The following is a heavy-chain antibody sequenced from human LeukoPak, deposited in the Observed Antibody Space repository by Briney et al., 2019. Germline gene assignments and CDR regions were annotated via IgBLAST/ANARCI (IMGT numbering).Heavy chain of an antibody. Sequence: PGGSLRLSCAASGFTFSSYAMSWVRQAPGKGLEWVSAISGSGGSTYYADSVKGRFTISRDNSKNTLSLQMNSLRAEDTAVYYCAKDLNDYVWGSYRYGAFDIWGQGTMVTVSS. J-gene: IGHJ3*02. D-gene: IGHD3-16*02. V-gene: IGHV3-23*01. CDR3: AKDLNDYVWGSYRYGAFDI. CDR2: ISGSGGST. CDR1: GFTFSSYA.